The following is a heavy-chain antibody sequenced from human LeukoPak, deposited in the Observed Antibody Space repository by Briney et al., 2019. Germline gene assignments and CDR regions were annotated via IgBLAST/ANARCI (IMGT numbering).Heavy chain of an antibody. CDR1: GFTFDDYA. J-gene: IGHJ4*02. V-gene: IGHV3-43*02. CDR2: ISGDGGST. CDR3: AKDTVAYVSGTSYIGNYFDY. Sequence: GGSLRLSCAASGFTFDDYAMHWVRQAPGKGLEWVSLISGDGGSTYYADSVKGRFTISRDDSKNSLYLQMNRLRTEDTALYYCAKDTVAYVSGTSYIGNYFDYWGQGALVTVSS. D-gene: IGHD3-10*01.